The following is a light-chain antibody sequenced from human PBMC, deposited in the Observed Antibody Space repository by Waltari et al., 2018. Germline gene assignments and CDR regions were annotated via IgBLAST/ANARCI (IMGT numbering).Light chain of an antibody. CDR3: QHYVRLPAT. CDR1: QSVRGS. Sequence: EIVLTQSPGTLSLSPGERATLSCRAIQSVRGSLAWYQQKAGQAPRLLIYGASSRATGIPDRFSGSGYGTDFSLTISRLEPEDFAVYYCQHYVRLPATFGQGTKVEI. V-gene: IGKV3-20*01. J-gene: IGKJ1*01. CDR2: GAS.